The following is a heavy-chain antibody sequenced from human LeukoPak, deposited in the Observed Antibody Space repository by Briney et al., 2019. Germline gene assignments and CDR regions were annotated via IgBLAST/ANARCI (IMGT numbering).Heavy chain of an antibody. CDR1: GFTFSRYS. CDR3: AKDREPDDGYDIDS. Sequence: PGGSLRLSCTGSGFTFSRYSINWVRQAPGKGLEWVSVIWGNGYTTYYADSVKSRFTISRDNSKNTVYLQMDSLRAEDTAIYYCAKDREPDDGYDIDSWGQGTLVTVSS. CDR2: IWGNGYTT. J-gene: IGHJ4*02. V-gene: IGHV3-23*01. D-gene: IGHD5-12*01.